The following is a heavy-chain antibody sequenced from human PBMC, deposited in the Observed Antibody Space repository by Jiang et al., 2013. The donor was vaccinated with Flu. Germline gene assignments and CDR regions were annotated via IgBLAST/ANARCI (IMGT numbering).Heavy chain of an antibody. CDR3: AMYNWNPKGFDP. V-gene: IGHV4-34*01. D-gene: IGHD1-20*01. J-gene: IGHJ5*02. CDR1: GGSLSGYY. CDR2: INHSGST. Sequence: LLKPSETLSLTCAVYGGSLSGYYWSWIRQPPGKGLEWIGEINHSGSTTYNPSLKSRVTISVDTSKNHFSLKLSSVTAADTAVYYCAMYNWNPKGFDPWGQGTLVTVSS.